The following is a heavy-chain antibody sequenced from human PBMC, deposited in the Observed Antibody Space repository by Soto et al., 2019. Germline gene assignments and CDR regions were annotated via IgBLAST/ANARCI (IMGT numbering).Heavy chain of an antibody. CDR3: ARLAYYYDSANFDY. CDR2: INHSGST. J-gene: IGHJ4*02. V-gene: IGHV4-34*01. CDR1: GGSFSVYY. D-gene: IGHD3-22*01. Sequence: PSETLSLTCAVYGGSFSVYYWSWIRQPPGKGLEWIGEINHSGSTNYNPSLKSRVTISVDTSKNQFSLKLSSVTAADTAVYYCARLAYYYDSANFDYWGQGTLVTVSS.